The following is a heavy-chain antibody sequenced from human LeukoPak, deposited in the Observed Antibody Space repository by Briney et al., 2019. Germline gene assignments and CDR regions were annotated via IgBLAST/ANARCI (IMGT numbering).Heavy chain of an antibody. CDR1: GYTFTSYY. Sequence: ASVKVSCKASGYTFTSYYMHWVRQAPGQGLEWMGIINPSGGSTSYAQKFQGRVTMTRDTSTSTVYMELSSLRSEDTAVYYCATLRGIAVAGAGTGANSPGQFDPWGQGTLVTVSS. CDR2: INPSGGST. D-gene: IGHD6-19*01. V-gene: IGHV1-46*01. J-gene: IGHJ5*02. CDR3: ATLRGIAVAGAGTGANSPGQFDP.